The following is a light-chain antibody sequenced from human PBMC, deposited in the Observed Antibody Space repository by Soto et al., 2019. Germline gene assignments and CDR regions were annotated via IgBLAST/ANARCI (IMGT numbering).Light chain of an antibody. CDR3: RSSTRSRFYV. J-gene: IGLJ1*01. CDR2: DVS. V-gene: IGLV2-14*03. CDR1: SSDVGGYDY. Sequence: QSALTQPASVSGSPGQSITISCTGTSSDVGGYDYVSWYQHHPGKAPKLMIYDVSNRPSGVSNRFSGSKSGNTASLTISGLQAEDEADYYCRSSTRSRFYVFGTGPKVNVL.